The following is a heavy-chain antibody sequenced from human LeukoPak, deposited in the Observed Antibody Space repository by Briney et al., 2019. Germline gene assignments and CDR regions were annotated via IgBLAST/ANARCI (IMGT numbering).Heavy chain of an antibody. Sequence: PSETLSLTCAVYGGSFSGYYWSWIRQPPGKGLEWIGEINHSGSTNYNPSLKSRVTISVDTSKNQFSLKLSSVTAADTAVYYCARGGGRYGYNYWGQGTLVTVSS. J-gene: IGHJ4*02. V-gene: IGHV4-34*01. CDR3: ARGGGRYGYNY. CDR1: GGSFSGYY. D-gene: IGHD5-18*01. CDR2: INHSGST.